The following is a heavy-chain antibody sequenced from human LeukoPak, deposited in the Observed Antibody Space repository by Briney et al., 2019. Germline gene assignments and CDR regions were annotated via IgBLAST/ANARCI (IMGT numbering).Heavy chain of an antibody. CDR2: INPAGGST. Sequence: ASVKVSCTASGYTFTSYYIHWVRQAPGQGLEWMGIINPAGGSTTYAQKFQGSRLTLTRDTSTSTVYMELSSLRSEDTAVYYCASGKYRYGDNWFDPWGQGTLVTVSS. CDR3: ASGKYRYGDNWFDP. D-gene: IGHD5-18*01. V-gene: IGHV1-46*01. J-gene: IGHJ5*02. CDR1: GYTFTSYY.